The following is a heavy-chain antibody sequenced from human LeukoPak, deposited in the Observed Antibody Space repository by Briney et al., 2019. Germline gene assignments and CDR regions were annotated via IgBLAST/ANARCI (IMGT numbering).Heavy chain of an antibody. D-gene: IGHD3-3*01. CDR3: AREPYYDFWSGYFDY. CDR2: INQSGST. Sequence: SETLSLTCAVYGGSFSDYDWSWIRQPPGKGLEWIGEINQSGSTNCDPSLKSRVSMSIDTSKSQFSLNLRSVTAADTAVYYCAREPYYDFWSGYFDYWGQGTLVTVSS. CDR1: GGSFSDYD. J-gene: IGHJ4*02. V-gene: IGHV4-34*01.